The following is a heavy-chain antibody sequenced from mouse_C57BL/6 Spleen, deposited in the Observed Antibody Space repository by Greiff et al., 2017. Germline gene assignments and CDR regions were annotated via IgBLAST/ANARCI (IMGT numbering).Heavy chain of an antibody. V-gene: IGHV5-4*01. Sequence: EVQGVESGGGLVKPGGSLKLSCAASGFTFSSYAMSWVRQTPEKRLEWVATISDGGSYTYYPDNVKGRFTISRDNAKNNLYLQMSHLKSEDTAMYYCARDYYSNYDAMDYWGQGTSVTVSS. CDR1: GFTFSSYA. CDR3: ARDYYSNYDAMDY. D-gene: IGHD2-5*01. J-gene: IGHJ4*01. CDR2: ISDGGSYT.